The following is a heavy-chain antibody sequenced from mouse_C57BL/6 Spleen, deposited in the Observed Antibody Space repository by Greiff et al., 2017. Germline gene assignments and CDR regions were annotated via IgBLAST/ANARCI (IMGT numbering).Heavy chain of an antibody. J-gene: IGHJ3*01. CDR1: GYTFTNYW. V-gene: IGHV1-63*01. D-gene: IGHD3-2*02. Sequence: QVQLKESGAELVRPGTSVKMSCKASGYTFTNYWIGWAKQRPGHGLEWIGDIYPGGGYTNYNEKFKGKATLTADKSSSTAYMQFSSLTSEDSAIYYCARGSSGYDDWGQGTLVTVSA. CDR2: IYPGGGYT. CDR3: ARGSSGYDD.